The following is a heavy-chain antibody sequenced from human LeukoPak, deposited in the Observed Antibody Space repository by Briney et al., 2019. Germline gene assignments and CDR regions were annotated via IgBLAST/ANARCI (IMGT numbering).Heavy chain of an antibody. CDR3: ARNTFGGVLDAFDI. Sequence: SETLSLTCTVSGGSISSYSWSWIRQPPGKGLEWIGYIYYSGSTYYNPSLKSRVTISVDTSKNQFSLKLSSVTAADTAVYYCARNTFGGVLDAFDIWGQGTMVTVSS. D-gene: IGHD3-16*01. J-gene: IGHJ3*02. V-gene: IGHV4-59*12. CDR2: IYYSGST. CDR1: GGSISSYS.